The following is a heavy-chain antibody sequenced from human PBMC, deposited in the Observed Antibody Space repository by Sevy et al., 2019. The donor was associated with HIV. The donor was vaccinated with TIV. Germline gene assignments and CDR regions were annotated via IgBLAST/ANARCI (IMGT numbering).Heavy chain of an antibody. CDR3: ARQGHYDFWSGFPPDNYYGMDV. D-gene: IGHD3-3*01. Sequence: ASVKVSCKASGYTFTSYDINWVRQATGQGLERMGWMNPNSGNTGYAQKFQGRVTMTRNTSISTAYMELSSLRSEDTAVYYCARQGHYDFWSGFPPDNYYGMDVWGQGTTVTVSS. CDR2: MNPNSGNT. CDR1: GYTFTSYD. J-gene: IGHJ6*02. V-gene: IGHV1-8*01.